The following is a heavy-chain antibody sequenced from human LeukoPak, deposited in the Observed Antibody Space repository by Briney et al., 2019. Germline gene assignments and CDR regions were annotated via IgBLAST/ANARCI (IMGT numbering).Heavy chain of an antibody. CDR3: ARDGILSYGGSFSFDY. CDR1: NFTFSTYW. CDR2: ISQGGSVM. J-gene: IGHJ4*02. Sequence: GGSLRLSCAASNFTFSTYWMTWVRQAPGKGLEWVAIISQGGSVMHYVDSVKDRFTISRDNAKNSLYLQMNSLRAEDTAVYYCARDGILSYGGSFSFDYWGQGALVTVSS. V-gene: IGHV3-7*01. D-gene: IGHD1-26*01.